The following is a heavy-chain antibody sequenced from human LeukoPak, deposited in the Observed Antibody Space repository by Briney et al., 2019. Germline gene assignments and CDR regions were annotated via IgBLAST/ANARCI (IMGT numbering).Heavy chain of an antibody. CDR3: ARSNWGQFYYGSGNYYPMDY. CDR1: GGTFSSYA. V-gene: IGHV1-69*13. CDR2: IIPIFGTA. Sequence: GASVKVSCKASGGTFSSYAISWVRQAPGQGLEWMGGIIPIFGTANYAQKFQGRVTITADESTSTAYMELSSLRSEDTAVYYCARSNWGQFYYGSGNYYPMDYWGQGTLVTVSS. J-gene: IGHJ4*02. D-gene: IGHD3-10*01.